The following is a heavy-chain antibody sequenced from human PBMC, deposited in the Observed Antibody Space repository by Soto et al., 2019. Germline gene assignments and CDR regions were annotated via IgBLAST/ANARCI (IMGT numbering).Heavy chain of an antibody. CDR2: IYYSGST. V-gene: IGHV4-30-4*01. CDR3: ARANYYDSSGYYFDY. Sequence: SETLSLTCTVSGGSISSGDYYWSWIRQPPGKGLEWIGYIYYSGSTYYNPSLKSRVTISVDTSKNQFSLKLSSVTAADTAVYYCARANYYDSSGYYFDYWGQGTLVTVSS. D-gene: IGHD3-22*01. J-gene: IGHJ4*02. CDR1: GGSISSGDYY.